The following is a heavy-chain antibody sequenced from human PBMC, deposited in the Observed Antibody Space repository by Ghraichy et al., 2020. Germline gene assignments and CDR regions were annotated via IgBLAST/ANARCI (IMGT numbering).Heavy chain of an antibody. CDR2: VSRDITFP. CDR3: ATGDNLWRRYSFDS. CDR1: GIINSDYY. D-gene: IGHD3-3*01. Sequence: GGSLRLSCSASGIINSDYYMSWIRQAPGKGLEWVSYVSRDITFPNYADSVKGRFTITRDNAKNSMYLQMDNLRVEDTAVYYCATGDNLWRRYSFDSWGRGTLVTVSS. V-gene: IGHV3-11*03. J-gene: IGHJ4*02.